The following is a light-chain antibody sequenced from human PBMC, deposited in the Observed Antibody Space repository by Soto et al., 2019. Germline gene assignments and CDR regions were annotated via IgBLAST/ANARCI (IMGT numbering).Light chain of an antibody. J-gene: IGLJ3*02. CDR2: ASN. CDR1: SSNIGAGYG. CDR3: QSFDSSLTVWV. Sequence: QSVLTQPPSVSGAPGQRVTISCTGSSSNIGAGYGVQWYQQLPGTVPKLLIYASNNRPSGVPDRFSGSKSDTSASLAITGLQAEDEADYYCQSFDSSLTVWVFGGGTKLTVL. V-gene: IGLV1-40*01.